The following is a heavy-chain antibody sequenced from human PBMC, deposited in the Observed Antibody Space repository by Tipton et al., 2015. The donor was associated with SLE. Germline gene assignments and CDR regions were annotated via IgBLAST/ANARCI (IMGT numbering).Heavy chain of an antibody. V-gene: IGHV4-59*08. CDR2: VYYSGST. J-gene: IGHJ4*02. CDR1: GGSITSHY. D-gene: IGHD3-22*01. CDR3: AQYYYDTTDYYFDY. Sequence: TLSLTCTVSGGSITSHYWSWIRQPPGKGLEWIGYVYYSGSTNYNPSLKSRVTISVDTSKNQFSLKLSSVTAADTAVYYCAQYYYDTTDYYFDYWGQGTLVTVSS.